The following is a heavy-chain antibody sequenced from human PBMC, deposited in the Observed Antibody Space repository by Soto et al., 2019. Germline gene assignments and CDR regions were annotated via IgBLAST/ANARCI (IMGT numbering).Heavy chain of an antibody. CDR2: IYSSGST. CDR1: GDSVSTGDRY. V-gene: IGHV4-61*08. CDR3: AWSGGGSGWL. Sequence: SETLSLTCTVSGDSVSTGDRYWSWIRQPPGKALEWIAYIYSSGSTKYNPSLKSRVTISRDTSKNQFSLKMTSVTAEDTAVYYCAWSGGGSGWLGGQGTLVTVSS. J-gene: IGHJ4*02. D-gene: IGHD6-19*01.